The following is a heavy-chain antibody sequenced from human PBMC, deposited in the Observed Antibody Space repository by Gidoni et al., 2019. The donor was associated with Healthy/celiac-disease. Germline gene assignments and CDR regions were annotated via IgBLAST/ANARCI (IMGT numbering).Heavy chain of an antibody. D-gene: IGHD5-18*01. Sequence: EVQLVESGGGLVKPGGSLRLSCAASGFTFSSYSMNWVRQAPGKGLEWVSSISSSSSYIYYADSVKGRFTISRDNAKNSLYLQMNSLRAEDTAVYYCARDLGGDTAMVMSDYGGFFDYWGQGTLVTVSS. CDR2: ISSSSSYI. CDR1: GFTFSSYS. V-gene: IGHV3-21*01. CDR3: ARDLGGDTAMVMSDYGGFFDY. J-gene: IGHJ4*02.